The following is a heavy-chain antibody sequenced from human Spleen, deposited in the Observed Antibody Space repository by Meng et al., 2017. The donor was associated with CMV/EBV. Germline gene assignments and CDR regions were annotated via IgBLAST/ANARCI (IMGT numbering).Heavy chain of an antibody. Sequence: SVKVSCKASGGTFSSYAISWVRQAPGQGLEWMGGIIPIFGTANYAQKFQGRVTMTTDTSTSTAYMELRSLRSDDTAVYYCARCDFWSGCDYWGQGTLVTVSS. CDR2: IIPIFGTA. V-gene: IGHV1-69*05. CDR1: GGTFSSYA. D-gene: IGHD3-3*01. CDR3: ARCDFWSGCDY. J-gene: IGHJ4*02.